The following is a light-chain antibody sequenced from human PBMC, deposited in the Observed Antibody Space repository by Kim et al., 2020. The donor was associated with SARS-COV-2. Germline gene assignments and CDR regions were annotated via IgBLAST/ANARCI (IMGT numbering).Light chain of an antibody. CDR3: QTWDRSSQWV. Sequence: VSPRQTATITCSGDELGYKYACWYQQKAGQSPVLVIYEDDKRPSGIPERFSGSNSGSTATLTINGTQAMDEADYYCQTWDRSSQWVFGGGTQLTVL. CDR2: EDD. CDR1: ELGYKY. V-gene: IGLV3-1*01. J-gene: IGLJ3*02.